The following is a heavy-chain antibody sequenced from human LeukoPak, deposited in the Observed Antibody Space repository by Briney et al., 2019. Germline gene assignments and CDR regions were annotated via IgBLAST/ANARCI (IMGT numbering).Heavy chain of an antibody. CDR2: ISGSGGST. CDR1: GFTFSNYA. Sequence: GGSLRLSCAASGFTFSNYAMSWVRQAPGKGLEWVSGISGSGGSTYYADSVKGRFTISRDNAKNSLYLQMNSLRAEDTAVYYCARAEAAASSLDYWGQGTLVTVSS. CDR3: ARAEAAASSLDY. J-gene: IGHJ4*02. V-gene: IGHV3-23*01. D-gene: IGHD6-13*01.